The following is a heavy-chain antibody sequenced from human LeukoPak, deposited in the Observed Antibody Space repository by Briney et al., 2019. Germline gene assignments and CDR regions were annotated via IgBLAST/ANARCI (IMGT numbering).Heavy chain of an antibody. CDR1: GYTFTGYY. Sequence: ASVKVSCKASGYTFTGYYVHWVRQAPGQGLEWMGRINPNSGGTNYAQKFQGRVTMTRDTSISTAYMELSRLRSDDTAVYYCARAAFRQWPDPDYWGQGTLVTVSS. CDR3: ARAAFRQWPDPDY. V-gene: IGHV1-2*06. D-gene: IGHD6-19*01. CDR2: INPNSGGT. J-gene: IGHJ4*02.